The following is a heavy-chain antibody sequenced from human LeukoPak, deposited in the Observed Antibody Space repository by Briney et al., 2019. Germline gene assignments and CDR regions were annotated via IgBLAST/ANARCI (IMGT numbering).Heavy chain of an antibody. CDR2: IRGSGPGSGSVT. D-gene: IGHD7-27*01. CDR1: GFTFSDYP. V-gene: IGHV3-11*04. CDR3: ARDVNWGFDS. J-gene: IGHJ4*02. Sequence: GGSLRLSCATSGFTFSDYPMNWVRQAPGKGLEWVSNIRGSGPGSGSVTYYADSVMGRFIISRDDAKNSVYLQMNSLRIEDSAFYYCARDVNWGFDSWGQGALVTVSS.